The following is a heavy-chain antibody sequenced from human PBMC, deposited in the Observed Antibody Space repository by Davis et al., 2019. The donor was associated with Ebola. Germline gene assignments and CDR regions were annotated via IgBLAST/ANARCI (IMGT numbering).Heavy chain of an antibody. Sequence: GESLKISCAASGFTFSSYWMHWVRQAPGTGLEWVSRINSDGTITNYADSVKGRFTISRDNPKNTQYLQMSGLRAEDTALYYCARVATDWFDPWGQGTRVTVSS. CDR2: INSDGTIT. CDR1: GFTFSSYW. V-gene: IGHV3-74*01. CDR3: ARVATDWFDP. J-gene: IGHJ5*02.